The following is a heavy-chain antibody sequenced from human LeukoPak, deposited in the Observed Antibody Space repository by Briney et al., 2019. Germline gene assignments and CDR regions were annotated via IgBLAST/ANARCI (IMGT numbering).Heavy chain of an antibody. CDR2: IKKDGSEK. CDR1: EFTFSDHW. Sequence: GGSLRLSCAASEFTFSDHWMTWVRQAPGKGLEWVADIKKDGSEKNQVDSLKGRFTISRDNAKNSLYLQMNSLRAEDTAVYFCARGPAYGARCDYLDYWGQGALVTVSS. CDR3: ARGPAYGARCDYLDY. D-gene: IGHD4/OR15-4a*01. V-gene: IGHV3-7*01. J-gene: IGHJ4*02.